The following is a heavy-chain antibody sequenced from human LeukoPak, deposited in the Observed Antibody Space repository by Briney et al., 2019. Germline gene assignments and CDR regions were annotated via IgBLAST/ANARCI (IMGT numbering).Heavy chain of an antibody. D-gene: IGHD3-16*02. Sequence: PSKTLSLTCAVYGGSFSGYYRSWIRQPPGKGLEWIGEINHSGSTNYNPSLKSRVTISVDTSKNQFSLKLSSVTAADTAVYYCARAGYDYVWGSYRYASYYFDYWGQGTLVTVSS. CDR3: ARAGYDYVWGSYRYASYYFDY. CDR2: INHSGST. CDR1: GGSFSGYY. V-gene: IGHV4-34*01. J-gene: IGHJ4*02.